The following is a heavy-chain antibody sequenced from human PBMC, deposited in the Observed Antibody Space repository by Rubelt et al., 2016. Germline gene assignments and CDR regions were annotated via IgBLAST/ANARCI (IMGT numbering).Heavy chain of an antibody. V-gene: IGHV1-18*01. CDR2: ISAYNGNT. CDR1: GYTFTSYG. CDR3: ARDVGGNSVLYYFDY. Sequence: QVQLVQSGAEVKKPGASVKVSRKASGYTFTSYGISWVRQAPGQGLEWMGWISAYNGNTNYAQKLQGRGTMTTDTSTSTAYMELRSLRSDDTAVYYCARDVGGNSVLYYFDYWGQGTLVTVSS. D-gene: IGHD4-23*01. J-gene: IGHJ4*02.